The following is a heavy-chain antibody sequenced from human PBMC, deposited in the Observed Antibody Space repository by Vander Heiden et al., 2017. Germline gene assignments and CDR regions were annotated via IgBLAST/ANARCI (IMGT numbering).Heavy chain of an antibody. D-gene: IGHD1-1*01. Sequence: QVQLVQSGAEVKEPGASLQVSCRACGYPFTASSIQWVRQAPGQGLKWMVRIHPNSGDTKFAQRFQARVTLSSDTSISSAYMEITRLRSDDTAEYFCARDVGPTTAEKNFFESWGQGTLVTVSS. CDR2: IHPNSGDT. CDR1: GYPFTASS. V-gene: IGHV1-2*06. CDR3: ARDVGPTTAEKNFFES. J-gene: IGHJ5*01.